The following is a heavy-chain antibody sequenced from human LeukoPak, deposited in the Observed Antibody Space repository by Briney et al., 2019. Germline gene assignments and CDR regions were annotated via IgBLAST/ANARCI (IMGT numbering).Heavy chain of an antibody. V-gene: IGHV4-39*01. CDR2: IYYSGST. Sequence: SETLSLTCTVSGGSISRSSYYWGWIRQPPGKALEWIGNIYYSGSTYYNPSLKSRVTISVDTSKNQFSLKLTSVTAADTAVYYCARPRKNHSSSCYFDYWGQGTLVTVSS. CDR1: GGSISRSSYY. D-gene: IGHD6-13*01. J-gene: IGHJ4*02. CDR3: ARPRKNHSSSCYFDY.